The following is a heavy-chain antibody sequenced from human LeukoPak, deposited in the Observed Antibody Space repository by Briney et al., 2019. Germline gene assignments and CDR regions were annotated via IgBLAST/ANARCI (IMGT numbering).Heavy chain of an antibody. D-gene: IGHD3-22*01. J-gene: IGHJ5*02. CDR1: GGSISSYY. CDR3: ARDFGSSGVNWFDP. Sequence: SETLSLTCTVSGGSISSYYWSWIRQPPGKGLEWIGYIYYSGSTNYNPSLKSRVTISVDTSKNQFSLKLSSVTAADTAVYYCARDFGSSGVNWFDPWGQGTLVTVSS. CDR2: IYYSGST. V-gene: IGHV4-59*01.